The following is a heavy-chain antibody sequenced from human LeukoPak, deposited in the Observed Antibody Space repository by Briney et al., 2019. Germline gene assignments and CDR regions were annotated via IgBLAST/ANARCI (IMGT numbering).Heavy chain of an antibody. Sequence: ASVKVSCKASGYTFTRYGISWVRQAPGQGLEWMGWISAYNGNTNYAQKVQGRVTMTTDTSTNTAYLELRSLRYDDTAVYYCAREIYSSGWEYHFDYWDQGTLVTVSS. CDR2: ISAYNGNT. J-gene: IGHJ4*02. V-gene: IGHV1-18*01. CDR3: AREIYSSGWEYHFDY. CDR1: GYTFTRYG. D-gene: IGHD6-19*01.